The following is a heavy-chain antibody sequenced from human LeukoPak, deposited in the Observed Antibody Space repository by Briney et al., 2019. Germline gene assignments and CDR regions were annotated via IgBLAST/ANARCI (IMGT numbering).Heavy chain of an antibody. CDR1: DGSISIYY. D-gene: IGHD5-18*01. CDR2: IYNSGSST. Sequence: SETLSPTCTVSDGSISIYYWNWIRQPPGKGLEWIGYIYNSGSSTIYNPSLQSRVTISVDMSKNQFSLRLSSVTAADTAVYYCARGGELSGYSYGYDYWGQGTLVTVSS. J-gene: IGHJ4*02. CDR3: ARGGELSGYSYGYDY. V-gene: IGHV4-59*01.